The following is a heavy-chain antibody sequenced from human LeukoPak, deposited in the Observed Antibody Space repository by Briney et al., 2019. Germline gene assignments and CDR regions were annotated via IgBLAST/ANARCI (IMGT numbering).Heavy chain of an antibody. J-gene: IGHJ3*02. CDR1: GGSISSYY. V-gene: IGHV4-59*01. D-gene: IGHD2-2*01. CDR3: ARWVGYCSSTSCPKGAFDI. CDR2: IYYSGST. Sequence: PSETLSLTCTVSGGSISSYYWSWIRQPPGKGLEWIGYIYYSGSTNYNPSLKSRVTISVDTSKNQFSLKLSSVTAADTAVYYCARWVGYCSSTSCPKGAFDIWGQGTMVTVSS.